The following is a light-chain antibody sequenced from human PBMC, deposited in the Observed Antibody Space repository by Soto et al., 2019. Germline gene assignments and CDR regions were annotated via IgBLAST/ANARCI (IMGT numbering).Light chain of an antibody. CDR2: EVS. J-gene: IGLJ1*01. CDR1: SSYVGSYNF. Sequence: QSVLTQPASVSGSPGQSITISCTRASSYVGSYNFVSWYQQHPGEVPKVLIYEVSKRPSGVSDRFSGSKSSNTASLTISGLQAEDEADYYCCADAGRSTYVFGTGTKVTVL. CDR3: CADAGRSTYV. V-gene: IGLV2-23*02.